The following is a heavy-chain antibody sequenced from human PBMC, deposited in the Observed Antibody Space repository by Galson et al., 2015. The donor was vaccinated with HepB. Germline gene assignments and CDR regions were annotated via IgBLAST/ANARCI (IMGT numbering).Heavy chain of an antibody. D-gene: IGHD3-10*01. CDR2: IKSRTDGGTT. J-gene: IGHJ4*02. V-gene: IGHV3-15*01. CDR3: TARITMVRGVIIYDY. CDR1: GFTFSNAW. Sequence: SLRLSCAASGFTFSNAWMSWVRQAPGKGLERVGRIKSRTDGGTTDYAAPVKGRFTISRDDSKNTLYLQMNSLKTEDTAVYYCTARITMVRGVIIYDYWGQGTLVTVSS.